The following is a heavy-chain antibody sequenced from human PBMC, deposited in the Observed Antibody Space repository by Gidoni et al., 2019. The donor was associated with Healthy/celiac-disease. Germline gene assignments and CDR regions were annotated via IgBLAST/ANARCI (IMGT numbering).Heavy chain of an antibody. V-gene: IGHV4-34*01. CDR3: ARGRSDYVWGSYRTHRIPNWFDP. CDR2: INHSGST. Sequence: QVQLQQWGAGLLKPSETLSLTCAVYGGSFSGYYWSWIRQPPGKGLEWIGEINHSGSTNYNPSLKSRVTISVDTSKNQFSLKLSSVTAADTAVYYCARGRSDYVWGSYRTHRIPNWFDPWGQGTLVTVSS. J-gene: IGHJ5*02. D-gene: IGHD3-16*01. CDR1: GGSFSGYY.